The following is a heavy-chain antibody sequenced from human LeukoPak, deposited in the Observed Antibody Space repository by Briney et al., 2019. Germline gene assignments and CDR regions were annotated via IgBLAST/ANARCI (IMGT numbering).Heavy chain of an antibody. J-gene: IGHJ4*02. CDR2: INPSGGST. D-gene: IGHD5-24*01. Sequence: ASVKVSCKASGYTFTSYSMHWVRQAPGQGLEWMGIINPSGGSTSYAQKFQGRVTMTRDTSTSTVYMELSSLRSEDTAVYFCARDDRWLQFNNWGQGTLVTVSS. CDR3: ARDDRWLQFNN. CDR1: GYTFTSYS. V-gene: IGHV1-46*01.